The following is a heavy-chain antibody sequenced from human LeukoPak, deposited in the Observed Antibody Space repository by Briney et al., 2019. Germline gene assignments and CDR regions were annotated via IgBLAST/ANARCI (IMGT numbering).Heavy chain of an antibody. CDR3: ARGLGYGYIYYYYYMDV. CDR2: INHSGST. CDR1: GGSISSSRYY. V-gene: IGHV4-39*07. D-gene: IGHD5-18*01. Sequence: SETLSLTCTVSGGSISSSRYYWGWIRQPPGKGLEWIGEINHSGSTNYNPSFKSRVTISVDTSKNQFSLKLSSVTAADTAVYYCARGLGYGYIYYYYYMDVWGKGTTVTVSS. J-gene: IGHJ6*03.